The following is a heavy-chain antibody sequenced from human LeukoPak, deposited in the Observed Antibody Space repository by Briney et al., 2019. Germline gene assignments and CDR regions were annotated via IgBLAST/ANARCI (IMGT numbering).Heavy chain of an antibody. J-gene: IGHJ3*02. CDR2: INPSGGST. CDR3: ARESEGSSSWNDAFDI. CDR1: GYTFTSNY. Sequence: ASVKVSCKASGYTFTSNYMHWVRQAPGQGLEWMGIINPSGGSTSYAQKFQGRVTMTRDTSTSTVYMELSGLRSEDTAVYYCARESEGSSSWNDAFDIWGQGTMVTVSS. D-gene: IGHD6-13*01. V-gene: IGHV1-46*01.